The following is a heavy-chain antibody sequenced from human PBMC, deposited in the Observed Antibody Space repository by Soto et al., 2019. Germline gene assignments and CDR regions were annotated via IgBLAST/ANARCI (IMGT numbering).Heavy chain of an antibody. V-gene: IGHV3-7*04. Sequence: GGSLRLSCAASEFTFSRYWLDWVRQAPKKGLEWVATIKHDGSEQYYVDSVKGRFIVSRDNAKNSLFLQMNGLRVEDTAVYFCARAMGTDGWSNHPFDIWGQGTMVTVSS. CDR1: EFTFSRYW. CDR3: ARAMGTDGWSNHPFDI. J-gene: IGHJ3*02. D-gene: IGHD6-19*01. CDR2: IKHDGSEQ.